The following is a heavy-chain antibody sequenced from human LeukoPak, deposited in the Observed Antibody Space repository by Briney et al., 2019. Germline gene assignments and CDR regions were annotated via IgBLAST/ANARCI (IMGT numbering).Heavy chain of an antibody. CDR2: MRRDGNEI. CDR3: AKDPAVANTARRFQH. V-gene: IGHV3-7*01. D-gene: IGHD6-19*01. Sequence: GGSLRLSCPASGFTFSTYWMSWVRQAPGKGLEWVANMRRDGNEIYYLDSVRGRSTISRDNAKNSLYLQMNSLRAEDTAVYYCAKDPAVANTARRFQHWGQGTLVTVTS. CDR1: GFTFSTYW. J-gene: IGHJ1*01.